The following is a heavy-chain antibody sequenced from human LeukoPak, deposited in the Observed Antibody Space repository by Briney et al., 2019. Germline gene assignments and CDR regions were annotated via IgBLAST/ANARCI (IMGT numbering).Heavy chain of an antibody. V-gene: IGHV4-34*01. Sequence: PSETLSLTCAVHGGSFSGYYWSWIRQPPGKGLEWMGEINHSGSTNYNPSLKGRVTISVDTSKNQFSLKLSFVTAAATAGLYCSRARGLYYYDSSGYYAGDYWGQGTLVTVSS. CDR2: INHSGST. D-gene: IGHD3-22*01. CDR3: SRARGLYYYDSSGYYAGDY. CDR1: GGSFSGYY. J-gene: IGHJ4*02.